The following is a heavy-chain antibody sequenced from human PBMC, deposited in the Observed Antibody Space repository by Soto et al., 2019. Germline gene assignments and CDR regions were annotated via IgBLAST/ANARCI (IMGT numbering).Heavy chain of an antibody. CDR3: ARDYYGMDV. Sequence: SQAVSLTCTVCGGPIRSGGYSWTWIRQSPGKGLEWIGYTYQSGSAYYNPSLKSRVTISVDRSKNQFSLNLTSVTAADTAVYYCARDYYGMDVWGQGTTVTV. V-gene: IGHV4-30-2*06. J-gene: IGHJ6*02. CDR2: TYQSGSA. CDR1: GGPIRSGGYS.